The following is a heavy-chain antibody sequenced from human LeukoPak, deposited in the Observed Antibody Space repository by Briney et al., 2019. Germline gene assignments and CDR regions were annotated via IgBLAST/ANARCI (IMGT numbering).Heavy chain of an antibody. J-gene: IGHJ3*02. CDR3: ARAQSSGTAVGFDI. Sequence: GESLKVSCKGSGYSFTNYWIAWVRQMPGKGLEWMGSIYPGDSDTRYSPSFQGQVTFSADNSISTADLQWSSLKASDTAIYYCARAQSSGTAVGFDIWGQGTMVTVSS. V-gene: IGHV5-51*01. CDR2: IYPGDSDT. CDR1: GYSFTNYW. D-gene: IGHD3-22*01.